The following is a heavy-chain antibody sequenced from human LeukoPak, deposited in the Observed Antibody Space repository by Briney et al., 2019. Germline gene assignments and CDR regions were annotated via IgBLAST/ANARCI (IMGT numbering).Heavy chain of an antibody. CDR2: IYYSGST. Sequence: SETLSLTCTVSGGSISSSSYYWGWIRQPPGKGLEWIGSIYYSGSTYYNPSLKSRVTISVDTSKNQFSLKLSSVTAADTAVYYCARGDIVLMVYAIWGQRTLVTVSS. V-gene: IGHV4-39*07. CDR1: GGSISSSSYY. CDR3: ARGDIVLMVYAI. D-gene: IGHD2-8*01. J-gene: IGHJ4*02.